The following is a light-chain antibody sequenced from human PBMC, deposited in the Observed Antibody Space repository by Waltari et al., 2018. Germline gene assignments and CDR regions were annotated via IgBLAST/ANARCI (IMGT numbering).Light chain of an antibody. CDR2: GAS. Sequence: EIVMTQSPATLSVSPGERATLSCRTSQSVTTNLAWYQQKPGQAPRLLFYGASTRATGIPLRFRGTGSGTEFTPTISSLQSEEFAVYYCQQYDKGWTFGQGTKVEIK. V-gene: IGKV3-15*01. J-gene: IGKJ1*01. CDR3: QQYDKGWT. CDR1: QSVTTN.